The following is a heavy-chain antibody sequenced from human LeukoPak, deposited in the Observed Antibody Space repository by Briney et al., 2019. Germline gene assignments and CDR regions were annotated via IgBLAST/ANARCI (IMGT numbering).Heavy chain of an antibody. J-gene: IGHJ5*02. CDR2: ISSSDGTT. CDR3: ARDLGQYYDTSDNWFDP. V-gene: IGHV3-48*03. Sequence: PGGSLRLSCAASGFVFSTYEMDWVRQAPGKGLEWVSYISSSDGTTYYADSVKGRFTISRDNAKNSLSLQMNSPRAEDTAVYYCARDLGQYYDTSDNWFDPWGQGTLVTVSS. D-gene: IGHD3-22*01. CDR1: GFVFSTYE.